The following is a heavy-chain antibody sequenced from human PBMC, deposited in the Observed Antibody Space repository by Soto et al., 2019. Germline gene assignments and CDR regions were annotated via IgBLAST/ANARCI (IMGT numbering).Heavy chain of an antibody. Sequence: SETLSLTCAVSGGSFSGYYWSWIRQPPGKGLEWLAYIYYSGSTSYNPSLKSRVSISLDTSMNQFSLKLSSVTAADTAVYYCARTYDDSGPNSGGYGFDIWGQGTMVTVSS. CDR2: IYYSGST. J-gene: IGHJ3*02. CDR1: GGSFSGYY. CDR3: ARTYDDSGPNSGGYGFDI. D-gene: IGHD3-22*01. V-gene: IGHV4-59*01.